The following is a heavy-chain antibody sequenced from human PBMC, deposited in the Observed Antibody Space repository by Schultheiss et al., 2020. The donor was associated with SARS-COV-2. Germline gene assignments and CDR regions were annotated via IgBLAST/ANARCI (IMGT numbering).Heavy chain of an antibody. D-gene: IGHD5/OR15-5a*01. V-gene: IGHV1-69*13. J-gene: IGHJ6*02. CDR1: GGTFSSHV. CDR3: ARTAANIYDFLDYYGMDV. CDR2: FIPIFGSA. Sequence: SVKVSCKTSGGTFSSHVVSWVRQAPGQGLEWMGSFIPIFGSAKYAQKFQGRLTITADESTSTVYMDLSSLRSEDTAVYYCARTAANIYDFLDYYGMDVWGQGTTVTVSS.